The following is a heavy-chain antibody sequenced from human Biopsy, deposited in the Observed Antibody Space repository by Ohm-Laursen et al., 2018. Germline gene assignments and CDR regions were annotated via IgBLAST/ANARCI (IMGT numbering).Heavy chain of an antibody. CDR2: INPGGNST. J-gene: IGHJ4*02. V-gene: IGHV1-46*01. Sequence: SVKVSCTASGYTFTTYSIHWVRQAPGQGLEWMGIINPGGNSTAYTQNFQGRVTMTWDTPTTTVYMELSSLRSEDTAVYYCVLASFDYWGQGTVVTVSS. CDR3: VLASFDY. CDR1: GYTFTTYS.